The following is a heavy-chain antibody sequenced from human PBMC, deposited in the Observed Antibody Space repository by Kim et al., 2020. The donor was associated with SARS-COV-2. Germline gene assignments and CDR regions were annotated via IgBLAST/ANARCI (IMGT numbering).Heavy chain of an antibody. CDR1: GDSVSSNSAA. Sequence: SQTLSLTCAISGDSVSSNSAAWNWIRQSPSRGLEWLGRTYYRSKWYNDYAVSVKSRITINPDTSKNQFSLQLNSVTPEDTAVYYCARDSHPAGWGSSGSLAWGQGTLVTVSS. CDR3: ARDSHPAGWGSSGSLA. J-gene: IGHJ5*02. D-gene: IGHD6-19*01. V-gene: IGHV6-1*01. CDR2: TYYRSKWYN.